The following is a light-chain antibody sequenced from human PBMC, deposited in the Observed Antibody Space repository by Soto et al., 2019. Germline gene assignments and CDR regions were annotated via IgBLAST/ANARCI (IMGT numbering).Light chain of an antibody. V-gene: IGKV3D-20*02. CDR3: QQRSTWPPGYT. J-gene: IGKJ2*01. Sequence: EIVLTQSPGTLSLSPGERATLSCRASQSISSLYLAWYQQKPGQAPRLLIYGASSRATGIPDRFSGSGSGTDFALTIIRLEPEDFALYYCQQRSTWPPGYTFGQGTKLEIK. CDR1: QSISSLY. CDR2: GAS.